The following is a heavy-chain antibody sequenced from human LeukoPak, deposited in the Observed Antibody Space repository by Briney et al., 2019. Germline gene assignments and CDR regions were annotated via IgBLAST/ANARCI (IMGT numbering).Heavy chain of an antibody. V-gene: IGHV3-66*01. D-gene: IGHD3-9*01. CDR3: ASRYYHGMDV. CDR1: GFTVSGKD. CDR2: IYSGGST. J-gene: IGHJ6*02. Sequence: PGGSLRLSCAASGFTVSGKDMSWVRQAPGQGLEWVSVIYSGGSTYYADSVKGRFTISRDNSKNTLYLQMNSLRAEDTAVYYCASRYYHGMDVWGQGTTVTVSS.